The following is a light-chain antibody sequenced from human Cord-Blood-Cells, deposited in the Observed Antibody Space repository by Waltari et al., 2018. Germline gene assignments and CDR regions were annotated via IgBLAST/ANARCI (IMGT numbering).Light chain of an antibody. J-gene: IGKJ5*01. CDR3: QQLNSYPSLT. CDR2: AAS. CDR1: QGISSY. Sequence: DIQLTQSPSFLSASVGDRVTITCRASQGISSYLAWYQQKPGKAPKLLIYAASTLQSGVPSRFSGSVSGTEFTLTISSLQPEDFATYYCQQLNSYPSLTFGQGTRLEIK. V-gene: IGKV1-9*01.